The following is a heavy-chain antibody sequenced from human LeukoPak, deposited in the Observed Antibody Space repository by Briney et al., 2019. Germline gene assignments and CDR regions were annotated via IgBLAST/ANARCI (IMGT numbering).Heavy chain of an antibody. Sequence: PSETLSLTCTVSGGSVSRGSYYWSWIRQPPGKGLEWIGYIYYSGSTNYNPSLKSRVTISVDTSKNQFSLKLSSVTAADTAVYYCARVYGDYWGYYGMDVWGQGTTVTVSS. CDR3: ARVYGDYWGYYGMDV. CDR1: GGSVSRGSYY. D-gene: IGHD4-17*01. CDR2: IYYSGST. J-gene: IGHJ6*02. V-gene: IGHV4-61*01.